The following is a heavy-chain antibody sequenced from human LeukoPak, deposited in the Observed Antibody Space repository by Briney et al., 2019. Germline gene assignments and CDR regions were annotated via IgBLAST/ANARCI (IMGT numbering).Heavy chain of an antibody. CDR2: IRSKAYGGTT. D-gene: IGHD3-22*01. CDR1: GFTFGDYA. CDR3: TRDEAYYYDSSGSLAHFDY. J-gene: IGHJ4*02. V-gene: IGHV3-49*04. Sequence: GGSLRLSCTVSGFTFGDYAMSWVRQAPRRGLEWVGFIRSKAYGGTTEYAASVKGRFTISRDDSKSIAYLQMNSLKTEDTAVYYCTRDEAYYYDSSGSLAHFDYWGQGTLVTVSS.